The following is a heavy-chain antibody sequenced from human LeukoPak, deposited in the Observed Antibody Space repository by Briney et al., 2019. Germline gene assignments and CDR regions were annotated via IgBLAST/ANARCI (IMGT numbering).Heavy chain of an antibody. CDR2: IYTSGTT. J-gene: IGHJ3*01. V-gene: IGHV4-4*07. Sequence: SETLSLTCTVSRGSISGDHWSWIRQPAGKGLEWIGLIYTSGTTNYNPSLKSRVTMSLDTSKNQFSLKLSSVTAADTAVYYCAKVFHDWGQGTMVTVSS. CDR3: AKVFHD. CDR1: RGSISGDH.